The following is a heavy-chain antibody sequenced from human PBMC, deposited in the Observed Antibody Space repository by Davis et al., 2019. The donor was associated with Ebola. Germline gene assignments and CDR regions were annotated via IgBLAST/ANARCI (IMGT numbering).Heavy chain of an antibody. D-gene: IGHD1-26*01. Sequence: GESLKISCAASGFTFSSYGTHWARQAPGTGLEWVAVIWYDGSNKYYADSVKGRFTISRDNSKNTLYLQMNSLRAEDTAVYYCAREARNSGGSLKMGGFDYLGQGTLVTVSS. CDR3: AREARNSGGSLKMGGFDY. V-gene: IGHV3-33*01. CDR1: GFTFSSYG. CDR2: IWYDGSNK. J-gene: IGHJ4*02.